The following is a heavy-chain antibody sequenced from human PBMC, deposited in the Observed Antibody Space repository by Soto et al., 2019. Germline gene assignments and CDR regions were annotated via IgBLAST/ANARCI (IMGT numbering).Heavy chain of an antibody. D-gene: IGHD4-17*01. CDR3: APQGLDYGAAWFDP. Sequence: QITLKESGPTLVKPTQTLTLTCTFSGFSLSTSGVGVGWIRQPPGKALEWLALIYWDDDKRYSPSLKSRLTITKDTSKNQVVLTMTNMDPVDTATYYCAPQGLDYGAAWFDPWGQGTLVTVSS. J-gene: IGHJ5*02. CDR2: IYWDDDK. V-gene: IGHV2-5*02. CDR1: GFSLSTSGVG.